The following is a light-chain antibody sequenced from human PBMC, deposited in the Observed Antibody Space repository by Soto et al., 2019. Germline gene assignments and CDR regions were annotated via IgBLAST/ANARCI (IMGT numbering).Light chain of an antibody. CDR1: SSNIGAGYD. J-gene: IGLJ2*01. V-gene: IGLV1-40*01. CDR3: QSYDSSLSGSKVV. Sequence: QSVLTQPPSVSGAPGQRVTISCTGSSSNIGAGYDVHWYQQLPGTAPKLLIYGNSNRPSGVPDRFSGSKSGTSASLAITGLQAEDEAYYDCQSYDSSLSGSKVVFGGGTTLTVL. CDR2: GNS.